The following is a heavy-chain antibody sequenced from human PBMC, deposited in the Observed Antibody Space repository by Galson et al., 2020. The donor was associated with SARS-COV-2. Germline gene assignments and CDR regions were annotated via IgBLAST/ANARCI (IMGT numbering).Heavy chain of an antibody. CDR3: ARDREPLTGGYYYYGMDV. V-gene: IGHV3-30*19. J-gene: IGHJ6*02. CDR1: GFTFSSYG. Sequence: TGGSLRLSCAASGFTFSSYGMHWVRQAPGKGLEWVAVISYDGSNKYYADSVKGRFTISRDNSKNTLYLQMNSLRAEDTAVYYCARDREPLTGGYYYYGMDVWGQGTTVTVSS. CDR2: ISYDGSNK.